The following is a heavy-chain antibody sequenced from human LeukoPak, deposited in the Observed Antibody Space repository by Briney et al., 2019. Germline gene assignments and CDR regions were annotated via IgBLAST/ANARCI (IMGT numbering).Heavy chain of an antibody. V-gene: IGHV4-39*02. J-gene: IGHJ4*02. CDR1: GGSISSSSSY. CDR2: IYYSGNT. Sequence: SETLSLTCTVSGGSISSSSSYWGWIRQPPGKGLQWIGSIYYSGNTYYNPSLKSRVTISVDTSKKQFSLKLSSVTAADTAVYYCAREYYDSSGSPYFDYWGQGTLVTVSS. CDR3: AREYYDSSGSPYFDY. D-gene: IGHD3-22*01.